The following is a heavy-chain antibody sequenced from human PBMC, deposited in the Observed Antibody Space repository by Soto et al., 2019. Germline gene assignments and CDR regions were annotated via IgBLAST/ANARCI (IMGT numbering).Heavy chain of an antibody. V-gene: IGHV3-48*03. CDR1: GFTFSNYD. CDR2: ISSGGSTI. CDR3: ARGTYNYGAIGGMDV. Sequence: RRLSCAASGFTFSNYDMNWVRQAPGKGLEWISYISSGGSTIYYADSVKGRFTISRDNAKNSLYLQMNSLRAEDTAVHYCARGTYNYGAIGGMDVWGQGTTVTVS. J-gene: IGHJ6*02. D-gene: IGHD5-18*01.